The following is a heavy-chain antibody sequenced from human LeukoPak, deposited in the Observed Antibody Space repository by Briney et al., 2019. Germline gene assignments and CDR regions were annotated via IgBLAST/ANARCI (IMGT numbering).Heavy chain of an antibody. Sequence: ASVKVSCKVSGYTLTELSMHWVRQAPGKGLEWMGGFDPEDGETIYAQKFQGRVTMTEDTSTDTAYMELSSLRSEDTAVYYCATNLHYYDSSGHYGWGQGTLVTVSS. J-gene: IGHJ4*02. V-gene: IGHV1-24*01. CDR2: FDPEDGET. CDR3: ATNLHYYDSSGHYG. CDR1: GYTLTELS. D-gene: IGHD3-22*01.